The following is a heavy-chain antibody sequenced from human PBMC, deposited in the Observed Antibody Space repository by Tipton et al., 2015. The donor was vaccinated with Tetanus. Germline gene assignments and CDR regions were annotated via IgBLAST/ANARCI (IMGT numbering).Heavy chain of an antibody. Sequence: TLSLTCTVSGGSMSTYYWSWIRQPPGKGLEWIGYVYYTGSTDYNPSLQGRVRISLDTSKSQISLKLISVTAADTAVYYCARVANGSRRRGFDIWGQGTMVAVSS. V-gene: IGHV4-59*01. CDR1: GGSMSTYY. J-gene: IGHJ3*02. CDR2: VYYTGST. D-gene: IGHD1-26*01. CDR3: ARVANGSRRRGFDI.